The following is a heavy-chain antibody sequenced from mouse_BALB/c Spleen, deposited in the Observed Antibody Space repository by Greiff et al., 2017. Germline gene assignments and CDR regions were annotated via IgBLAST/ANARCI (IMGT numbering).Heavy chain of an antibody. D-gene: IGHD1-1*01. Sequence: QVHVKQSGPELVKPGASVKISCKASGYAFSSSWMNWVKQRPGQGLEWIGRIYPGDGDTNYNGKFKGKATLTADKSSSTAYMQLSSLTSVDSAVYFCARGGYGSSYWYFDVWGAGTTVTVSS. CDR3: ARGGYGSSYWYFDV. CDR1: GYAFSSSW. V-gene: IGHV1-82*01. J-gene: IGHJ1*01. CDR2: IYPGDGDT.